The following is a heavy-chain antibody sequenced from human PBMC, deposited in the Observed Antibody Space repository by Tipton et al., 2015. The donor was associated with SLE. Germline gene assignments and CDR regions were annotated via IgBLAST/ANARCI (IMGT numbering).Heavy chain of an antibody. V-gene: IGHV4-31*03. CDR2: IHYSGRD. CDR3: AREVIAITDSDAFDI. D-gene: IGHD2-21*01. CDR1: GGSISSNNFF. Sequence: TLSLTCTVSGGSISSNNFFWSWLRQPPGKGLEWIGYIHYSGRDFYNPSLQSRATISVDTSTNQFSLRLSSVTAADTAVYYCAREVIAITDSDAFDIWGQGTMVTVSS. J-gene: IGHJ3*02.